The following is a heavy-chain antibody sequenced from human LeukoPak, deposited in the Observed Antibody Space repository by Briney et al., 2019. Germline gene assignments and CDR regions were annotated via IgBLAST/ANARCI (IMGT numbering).Heavy chain of an antibody. D-gene: IGHD2-21*02. CDR2: INPSGGST. V-gene: IGHV1-46*01. CDR1: GYSFTDYY. Sequence: ASVKVSCKTSGYSFTDYYMHWVRQAPGQGLEWMGIINPSGGSTSYAQKFQGRVTMTRDMFTSTVYMELSSLRSEDTAVYYCARDTRGGDSYFDYWGQGTLVTVSS. CDR3: ARDTRGGDSYFDY. J-gene: IGHJ4*02.